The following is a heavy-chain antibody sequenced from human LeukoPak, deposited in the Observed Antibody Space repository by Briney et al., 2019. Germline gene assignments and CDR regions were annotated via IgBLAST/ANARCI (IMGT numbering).Heavy chain of an antibody. CDR1: GISIISHNYD. CDR2: IYHTERI. CDR3: AVGATHYYMDF. D-gene: IGHD3-16*01. J-gene: IGHJ6*03. V-gene: IGHV4-39*07. Sequence: SETVSLTCTVSGISIISHNYDWGSTRLPPGKGLEWVGTIYHTERIQYNPPLKSRVTISLDTSKNQFSLKLSSVTAADTAVYYCAVGATHYYMDFWGKGTTVTVSS.